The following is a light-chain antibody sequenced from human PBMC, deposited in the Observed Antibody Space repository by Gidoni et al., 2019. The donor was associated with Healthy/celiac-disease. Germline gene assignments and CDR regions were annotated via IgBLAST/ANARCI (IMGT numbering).Light chain of an antibody. J-gene: IGLJ3*02. V-gene: IGLV1-40*01. CDR1: SSNIGAGYD. CDR2: GNS. Sequence: QSVLPQPPSVSGAPGQRVTISCTGNSSNIGAGYDVHWYQQLPGTAPKLLIYGNSNRPSGVPDRFSGSKSGTSASLAITGLQAEDEADYYCQSYDSSLRVFGGGTKLTVL. CDR3: QSYDSSLRV.